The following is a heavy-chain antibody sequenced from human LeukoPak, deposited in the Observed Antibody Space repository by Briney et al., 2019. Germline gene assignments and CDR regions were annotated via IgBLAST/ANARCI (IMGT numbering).Heavy chain of an antibody. CDR3: AKGRLVGGSGSFDY. Sequence: GGSLRLSCAASGFTFSSYGINWVRQAPGKGLEWVSAISGSGGSTYYADSVKGRFTISRDNAKNSLYLQMNSLRAEDTALYYCAKGRLVGGSGSFDYWGQGTLVTVSS. CDR1: GFTFSSYG. CDR2: ISGSGGST. V-gene: IGHV3-23*01. D-gene: IGHD3-10*01. J-gene: IGHJ4*02.